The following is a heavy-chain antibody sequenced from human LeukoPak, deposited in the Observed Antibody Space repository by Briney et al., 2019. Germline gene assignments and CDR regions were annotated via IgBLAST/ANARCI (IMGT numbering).Heavy chain of an antibody. CDR1: GYTFTSYG. D-gene: IGHD3-22*01. J-gene: IGHJ4*02. CDR3: VRESPYYYDSSGYYYASYFDY. Sequence: ASVKVSCKASGYTFTSYGISWVRQAPGQGLEWMGWISAYNGNTNYAQKLQGRVTMTTDISTSTAYMELRSLRSDDTAVYYCVRESPYYYDSSGYYYASYFDYWGQGTLVTVSS. V-gene: IGHV1-18*01. CDR2: ISAYNGNT.